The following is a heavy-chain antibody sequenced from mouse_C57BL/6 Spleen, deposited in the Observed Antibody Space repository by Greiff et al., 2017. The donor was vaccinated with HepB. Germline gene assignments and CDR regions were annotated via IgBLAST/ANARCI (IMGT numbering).Heavy chain of an antibody. CDR1: GYTFTDYY. CDR2: INPNNGGT. V-gene: IGHV1-26*01. Sequence: EVQLQQSGPELVKPGASVKISCKASGYTFTDYYMNWVKQSHGKSLEWIGDINPNNGGTSYNQKFKGKATLTVDKSSSTAYMELRSLTSEDSAVYYCARKDDYDGGFAYWGQGTLVTVSA. J-gene: IGHJ3*01. D-gene: IGHD2-4*01. CDR3: ARKDDYDGGFAY.